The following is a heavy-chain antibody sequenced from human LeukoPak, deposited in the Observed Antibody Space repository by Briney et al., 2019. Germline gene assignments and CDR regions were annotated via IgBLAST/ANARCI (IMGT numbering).Heavy chain of an antibody. CDR3: ARGIGYFDWLFFS. D-gene: IGHD3-9*01. J-gene: IGHJ5*02. CDR1: GFIFSCYN. Sequence: GGSLRLSCAASGFIFSCYNMNWVRQAPGKGLEWVSSINPNGDYIYYADSVKGRFTISRDNAKNSLYLQMTSLKAEDTAVYFCARGIGYFDWLFFSWGQGTLLTVSS. V-gene: IGHV3-21*06. CDR2: INPNGDYI.